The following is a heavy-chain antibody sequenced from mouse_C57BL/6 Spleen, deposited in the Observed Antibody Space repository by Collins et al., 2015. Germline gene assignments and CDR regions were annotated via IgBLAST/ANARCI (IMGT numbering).Heavy chain of an antibody. CDR3: ARRWLLQGIDY. CDR2: ILPGSGST. J-gene: IGHJ4*01. Sequence: QVQLQQSGAELMKPGASVKLSCKATGYTFTGYWIEWVKQRPGHGLEWIGEILPGSGSTNYNEKFKGKATFTADTSSNTAYMQLSSLTTEDSAIYYCARRWLLQGIDYWGQGTSVTVSS. CDR1: GYTFTGYW. D-gene: IGHD2-3*01. V-gene: IGHV1-9*01.